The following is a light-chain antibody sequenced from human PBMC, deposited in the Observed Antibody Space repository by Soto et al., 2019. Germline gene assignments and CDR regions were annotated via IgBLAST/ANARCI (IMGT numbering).Light chain of an antibody. CDR2: SES. V-gene: IGKV3-20*01. CDR3: QQYGSSPLWT. CDR1: QSISGTY. Sequence: DIVLTQSPGTLSLASGERATLSCRASQSISGTYLAWYQQRPGQAPRLLSYSESTRATGIPDRFSGSGSGTDFTLTISRLEPEDFAVYYCQQYGSSPLWTFGQGTKVDI. J-gene: IGKJ1*01.